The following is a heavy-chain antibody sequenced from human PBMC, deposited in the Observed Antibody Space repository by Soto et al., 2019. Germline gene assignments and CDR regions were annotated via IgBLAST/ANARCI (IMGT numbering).Heavy chain of an antibody. CDR1: GYTFTGYY. J-gene: IGHJ6*02. CDR3: ARDRQQLEDYYYYGMDV. Sequence: ASVKVSCKASGYTFTGYYMHWVRQAPGQGLEWMGWINPNSGGTNYAQKFQGWVTMTRDTSISTAYMKLSRLRSDDTAVYYCARDRQQLEDYYYYGMDVWGQGTTVTVSS. CDR2: INPNSGGT. D-gene: IGHD6-13*01. V-gene: IGHV1-2*04.